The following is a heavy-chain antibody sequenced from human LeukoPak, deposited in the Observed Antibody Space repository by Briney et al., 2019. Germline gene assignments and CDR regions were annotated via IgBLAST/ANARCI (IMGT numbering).Heavy chain of an antibody. CDR2: ISSSSSYI. V-gene: IGHV3-21*01. CDR3: ARDKDVYFDY. J-gene: IGHJ4*02. CDR1: GFTFSTYR. Sequence: GGSLRLSCVGTGFTFSTYRMNWVRQAPGKGLEWVSSISSSSSYIYYADSVKGRIAISRDNAKNSLYLQMNSLRVEDTAVYYCARDKDVYFDYWGQGTLVTVSS.